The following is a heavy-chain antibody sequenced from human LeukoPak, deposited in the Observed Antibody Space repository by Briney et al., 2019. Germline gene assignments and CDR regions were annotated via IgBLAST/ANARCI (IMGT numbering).Heavy chain of an antibody. Sequence: PSETLSLTCAVYGGSFSGYYWSWIRQPPGKGLEWIGEINHSGSTNYNPSLKSRVTISVDTSKNQFSLKLSSVTAADTAVYYCAREVYGGNSGFDYWGQGTLVTVSS. CDR1: GGSFSGYY. CDR3: AREVYGGNSGFDY. V-gene: IGHV4-34*01. D-gene: IGHD4-23*01. J-gene: IGHJ4*02. CDR2: INHSGST.